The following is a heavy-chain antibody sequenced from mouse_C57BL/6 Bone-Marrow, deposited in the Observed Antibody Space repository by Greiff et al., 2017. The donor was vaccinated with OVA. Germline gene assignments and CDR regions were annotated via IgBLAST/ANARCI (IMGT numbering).Heavy chain of an antibody. J-gene: IGHJ1*03. CDR1: GFNIKDDY. CDR3: STITTVVAHWYFEV. Sequence: VQLQQSGAELVRPGASVKLSCTASGFNIKDDYMHWVKQRPEQGLEWIGWIDPENGDPESASKFQGKGTIPADTYSNTAYLQLSSLTSEDTAVYYCSTITTVVAHWYFEVWGTGTTVTVSS. V-gene: IGHV14-4*01. CDR2: IDPENGDP. D-gene: IGHD1-1*01.